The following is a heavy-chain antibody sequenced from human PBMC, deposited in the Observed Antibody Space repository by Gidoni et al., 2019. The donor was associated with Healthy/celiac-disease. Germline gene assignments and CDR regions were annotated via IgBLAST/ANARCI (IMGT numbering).Heavy chain of an antibody. CDR3: ARERDRTRYYYGSGPTRGWFDP. D-gene: IGHD3-10*01. Sequence: QVQLQQWGAGLLKPSETLSLTCAVYGGSFSGYYWSWIRQPPGKGLEWIGEINHSGSTNYNPSLKSRVTISVDTSKNQFSLKLSSVTAADTAVYYCARERDRTRYYYGSGPTRGWFDPWGQGTLVTVSS. CDR2: INHSGST. CDR1: GGSFSGYY. J-gene: IGHJ5*02. V-gene: IGHV4-34*01.